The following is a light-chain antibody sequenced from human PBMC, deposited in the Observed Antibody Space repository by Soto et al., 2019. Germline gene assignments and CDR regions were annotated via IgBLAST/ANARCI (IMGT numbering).Light chain of an antibody. CDR3: ASYTSSSTSVI. CDR1: SSDVGGYKY. V-gene: IGLV2-14*01. J-gene: IGLJ2*01. CDR2: EVS. Sequence: QSALTQPASVSGSPGQSITISCTGTSSDVGGYKYVSWYQQHPDKAPKFIIFEVSNRPSGISSRFSGSKSGNTASLTISGLQAEDEADYYCASYTSSSTSVIFGRGTKVTVL.